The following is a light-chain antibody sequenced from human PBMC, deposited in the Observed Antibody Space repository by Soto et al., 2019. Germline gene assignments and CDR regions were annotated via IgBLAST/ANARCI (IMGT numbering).Light chain of an antibody. CDR2: AAS. CDR1: QGISNY. J-gene: IGKJ5*01. V-gene: IGKV1-16*01. CDR3: LQYSTYPMT. Sequence: DIQMTQSPSSLSASVGDRVTITCRASQGISNYVAWFQQKPGKAPNSLIYAASSLQTGVPSRFSGSGSGTDFSLTIRSLQPEYFATYYCLQYSTYPMTFGQGTRLDFK.